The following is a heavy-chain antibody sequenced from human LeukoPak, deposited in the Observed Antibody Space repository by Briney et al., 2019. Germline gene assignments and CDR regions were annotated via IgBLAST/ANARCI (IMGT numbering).Heavy chain of an antibody. CDR1: GFTFSSYA. D-gene: IGHD3-10*01. CDR2: ISGSGGST. Sequence: GSLRLSCAASGFTFSSYAMSWVRHAPGKGLEWVSAISGSGGSTYYAASVKGRFTISRDNSKNTLYLQMNSLRAEDTAVYYCAKTHMVRGVIEYYFDYWGQGTLVTVSS. J-gene: IGHJ4*02. CDR3: AKTHMVRGVIEYYFDY. V-gene: IGHV3-23*01.